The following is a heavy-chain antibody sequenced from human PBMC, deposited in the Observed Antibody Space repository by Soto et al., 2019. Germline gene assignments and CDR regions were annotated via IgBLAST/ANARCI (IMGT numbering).Heavy chain of an antibody. CDR2: VFGDGNT. J-gene: IGHJ4*02. V-gene: IGHV3-53*01. D-gene: IGHD2-21*02. CDR3: AGGDSEW. CDR1: GLTVSNSY. Sequence: EVQLVESGGGLIQPGGSLRLSCAASGLTVSNSYMSWVRQAPGKGLEWVAIVFGDGNTYHADSMKDRFTVSRDKSRNTLDLQMTSLRVEDTAVYYCAGGDSEWWGQGTLVTVSS.